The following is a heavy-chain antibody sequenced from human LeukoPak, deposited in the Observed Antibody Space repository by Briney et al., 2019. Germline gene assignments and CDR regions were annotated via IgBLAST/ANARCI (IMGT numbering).Heavy chain of an antibody. Sequence: SETLSLTCTVSGGSISSYYWSWIRQPPGKGLEWIGYIYYSGSANYNPSLKSRVTISVDTSKNQFSLKLSSVTAADTAVYYCAGPFTTKFDYWGQGTLVTVSS. J-gene: IGHJ4*02. CDR3: AGPFTTKFDY. D-gene: IGHD1-14*01. CDR2: IYYSGSA. V-gene: IGHV4-59*08. CDR1: GGSISSYY.